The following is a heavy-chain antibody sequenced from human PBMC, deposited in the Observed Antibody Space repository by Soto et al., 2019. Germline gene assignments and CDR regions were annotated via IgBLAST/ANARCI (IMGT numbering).Heavy chain of an antibody. CDR1: RFTFSSYG. Sequence: PGGSLRLSCAASRFTFSSYGMHWVRQAPGKGLEWVAVIWYDGSDEYYADSVKGRFTISRDNSKNTLYLQMNSLRAEDTAVYYCAGDTPPSYSSGRHYHYYGLDGWGQGTTVTVSS. D-gene: IGHD6-19*01. CDR3: AGDTPPSYSSGRHYHYYGLDG. J-gene: IGHJ6*02. CDR2: IWYDGSDE. V-gene: IGHV3-33*01.